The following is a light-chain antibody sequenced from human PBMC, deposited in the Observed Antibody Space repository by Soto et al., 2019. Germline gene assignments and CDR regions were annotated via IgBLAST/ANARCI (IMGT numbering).Light chain of an antibody. V-gene: IGLV2-11*01. CDR1: GSDVGGYDF. J-gene: IGLJ2*01. Sequence: QSALTQPRSVSGSPGQSVTISCTGTGSDVGGYDFVSWYQQHPGKAPKLMIYDVSKRPSGVPERFSGSKSGNTASLTISGLQADDEADYYCCSFAGTYTVVFGGGTKLTVL. CDR3: CSFAGTYTVV. CDR2: DVS.